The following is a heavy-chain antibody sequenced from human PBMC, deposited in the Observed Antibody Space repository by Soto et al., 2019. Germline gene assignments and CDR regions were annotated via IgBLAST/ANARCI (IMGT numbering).Heavy chain of an antibody. CDR2: IRNKANSYTT. CDR1: GFTFSDHY. J-gene: IGHJ3*02. CDR3: ATGSGADYPFDI. Sequence: GGSLRLSCAVSGFTFSDHYMDWVRQAPGKGLEWVGHIRNKANSYTTEYAASVRGRFTISRDDSKNSLYLHMNSLITEDTAVYYCATGSGADYPFDIWGQGTMVT. V-gene: IGHV3-72*01. D-gene: IGHD3-3*01.